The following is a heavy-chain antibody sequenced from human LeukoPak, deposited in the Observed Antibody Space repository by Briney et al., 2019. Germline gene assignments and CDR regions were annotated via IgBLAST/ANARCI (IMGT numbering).Heavy chain of an antibody. V-gene: IGHV4-34*01. J-gene: IGHJ6*04. CDR1: GGTLSGYY. CDR2: INHSGGT. CDR3: ARTIAVAGTLYYYCGMDV. Sequence: PSETLSLTCAVYGGTLSGYYWTWIRQPPGKGLEWIGEINHSGGTNYNPSLKSRVTISVDTSKNQFSLKLSSVTAADTDVYYCARTIAVAGTLYYYCGMDVWGKGTTVTVSS. D-gene: IGHD6-19*01.